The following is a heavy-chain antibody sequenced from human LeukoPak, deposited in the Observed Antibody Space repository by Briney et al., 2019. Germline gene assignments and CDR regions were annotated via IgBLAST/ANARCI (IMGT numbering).Heavy chain of an antibody. Sequence: GGSLRLSCAASGFTFSSYAMSWVRQAPGKGLEWVSAISGSGGSTYYADSVKGRFTISRDNSKNTLYPQMNSLRAEDTAVYYCAKRSSSSWYGFDIWGQGTMVTVSS. CDR2: ISGSGGST. V-gene: IGHV3-23*01. CDR3: AKRSSSSWYGFDI. D-gene: IGHD6-13*01. J-gene: IGHJ3*02. CDR1: GFTFSSYA.